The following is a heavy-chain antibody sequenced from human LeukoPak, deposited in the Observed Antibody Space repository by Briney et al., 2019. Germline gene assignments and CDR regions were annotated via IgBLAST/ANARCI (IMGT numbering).Heavy chain of an antibody. CDR1: GYTFTGYF. J-gene: IGHJ4*02. Sequence: ASVKVSCKASGYTFTGYFIHWVRQAPGQGLEWMGWINPNSGGTKYAQKFQGRVTMTRDTSITAAYLELRSLTSDDTAMYFCARVGVSAPPIRPPWKLRYSESSDYDYYFVYWGQGTLVTVSS. D-gene: IGHD3-22*01. CDR3: ARVGVSAPPIRPPWKLRYSESSDYDYYFVY. CDR2: INPNSGGT. V-gene: IGHV1-2*02.